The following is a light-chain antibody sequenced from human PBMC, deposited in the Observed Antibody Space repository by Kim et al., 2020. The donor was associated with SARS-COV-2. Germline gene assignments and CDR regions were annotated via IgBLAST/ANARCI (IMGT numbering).Light chain of an antibody. CDR3: CSYAGSYTFD. Sequence: GQSFTISCTGTSSNVGGYHFVSWYQQHPGKAPKLMIYDVSKRPSGVPDRFSGSKSGNTASLTISGLQAEDEADYYCCSYAGSYTFDFGTGTKVTIL. V-gene: IGLV2-11*01. J-gene: IGLJ1*01. CDR1: SSNVGGYHF. CDR2: DVS.